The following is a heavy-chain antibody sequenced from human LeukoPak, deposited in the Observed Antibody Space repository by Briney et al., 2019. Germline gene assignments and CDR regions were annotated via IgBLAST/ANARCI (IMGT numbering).Heavy chain of an antibody. CDR3: AKDRGPWSGSYYMDV. CDR2: IWYGGSNK. V-gene: IGHV3-30*02. Sequence: PGGSRRLSCAASGFTFSSYGMHWVRQAPGKGLEWVAVIWYGGSNKYYADSVKGRFTISRDNSKNTLYLQMNSLRAEDTAVYYCAKDRGPWSGSYYMDVWGKGTTVTVSS. D-gene: IGHD3-3*01. CDR1: GFTFSSYG. J-gene: IGHJ6*03.